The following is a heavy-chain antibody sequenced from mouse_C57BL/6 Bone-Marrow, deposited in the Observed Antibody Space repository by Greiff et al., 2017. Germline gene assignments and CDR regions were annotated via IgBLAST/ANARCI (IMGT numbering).Heavy chain of an antibody. CDR3: ARREAMDY. Sequence: QVQLQQSGPELVKPGASVKISCKASGYAFSSSWMNWVKQRPGKGLEWIGRIYPGDGDTNYNGKFKGKDTLTADKSSSTAYMQLSSLTSEDSAVYFCARREAMDYWGQGTSVTVSS. V-gene: IGHV1-82*01. J-gene: IGHJ4*01. CDR1: GYAFSSSW. CDR2: IYPGDGDT.